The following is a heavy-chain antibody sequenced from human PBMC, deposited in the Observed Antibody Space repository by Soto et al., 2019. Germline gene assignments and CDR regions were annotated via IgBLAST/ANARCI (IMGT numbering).Heavy chain of an antibody. Sequence: PSETLSLTCTVSGGSISSSSYYWGRIRQPPGKGLEWIGSIYYSGSTYYNPSLKSRVTISVDTSKNQFSLKLSSVTAADTAVYYCARLEGDYDILTGYYMGFDYWGQGTLVTVSS. CDR3: ARLEGDYDILTGYYMGFDY. J-gene: IGHJ4*02. D-gene: IGHD3-9*01. V-gene: IGHV4-39*01. CDR1: GGSISSSSYY. CDR2: IYYSGST.